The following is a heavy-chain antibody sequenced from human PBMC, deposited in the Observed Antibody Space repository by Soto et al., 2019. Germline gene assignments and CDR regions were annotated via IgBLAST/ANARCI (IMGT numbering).Heavy chain of an antibody. CDR3: ARRLRYFDVHARYYYYYMDV. V-gene: IGHV4-39*01. D-gene: IGHD3-9*01. CDR2: IYYSGST. CDR1: GGSISSSSYY. Sequence: SETLSLTCTVSGGSISSSSYYWGWIRQPPGKGLEWIGSIYYSGSTYYNPSLKSRVTISVDTSKNQFSLKLSSVTAADTAVYYCARRLRYFDVHARYYYYYMDVWGKGTTVTVSS. J-gene: IGHJ6*03.